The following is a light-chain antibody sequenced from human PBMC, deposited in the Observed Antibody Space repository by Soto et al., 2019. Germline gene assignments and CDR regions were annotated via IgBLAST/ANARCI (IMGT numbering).Light chain of an antibody. V-gene: IGLV1-36*01. CDR1: SINVENNA. J-gene: IGLJ1*01. CDR3: SSYTNINTRACV. Sequence: QSVLTQPPSVSGAPRQRVTISCSGSSINVENNAVNWYQQLPGEAPKLLIYYDDLVPSGVSNRFSGAKSGTSASLTIAGLQSEDEADYYCSSYTNINTRACVFGTGTKLTVL. CDR2: YDD.